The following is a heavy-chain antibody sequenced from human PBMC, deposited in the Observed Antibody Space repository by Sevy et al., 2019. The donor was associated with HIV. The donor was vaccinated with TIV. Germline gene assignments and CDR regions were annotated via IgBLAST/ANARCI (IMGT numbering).Heavy chain of an antibody. CDR2: IYYTGST. V-gene: IGHV4-39*01. D-gene: IGHD3-22*01. CDR3: ARQMHYYDSAGYYHWDY. CDR1: GGSISSSNYY. J-gene: IGHJ4*02. Sequence: SETLSLTCTVSGGSISSSNYYWGWIRQPPGKGLEWIANIYYTGSTYYNPSLKSRVTIFADTSKNQFSLKLSYVTAADTAVYYCARQMHYYDSAGYYHWDYWGQGTLVTVSS.